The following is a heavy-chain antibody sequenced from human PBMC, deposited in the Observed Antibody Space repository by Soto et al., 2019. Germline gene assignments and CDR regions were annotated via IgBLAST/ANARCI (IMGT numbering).Heavy chain of an antibody. CDR3: ARHPSDFWFDP. CDR2: IFYSGST. Sequence: SETLSLTCSVSGGSISSYHWSWIRQPPGKGLEWIGYIFYSGSTNFNPSLKSRVAILVDTSKQQFSLKLSSVTAADTAVYYCARHPSDFWFDPWGQGTLVTVSS. D-gene: IGHD2-21*02. J-gene: IGHJ5*02. V-gene: IGHV4-59*08. CDR1: GGSISSYH.